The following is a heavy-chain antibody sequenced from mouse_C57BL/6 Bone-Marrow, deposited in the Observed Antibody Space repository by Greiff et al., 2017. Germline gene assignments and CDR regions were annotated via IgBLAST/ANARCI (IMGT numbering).Heavy chain of an antibody. D-gene: IGHD2-4*01. V-gene: IGHV7-3*01. J-gene: IGHJ1*03. CDR1: GFTFTAYY. Sequence: EVKLVESGGGLVQPGGSLSLSCAASGFTFTAYYMSWVRQPPGKALEWLGFIRNKANGYTTEYSASVKGRFTISRDNSQSILYLQMNALRAEDSATYYCARYYDYDGYFDVWGTGTTVTVSS. CDR2: IRNKANGYTT. CDR3: ARYYDYDGYFDV.